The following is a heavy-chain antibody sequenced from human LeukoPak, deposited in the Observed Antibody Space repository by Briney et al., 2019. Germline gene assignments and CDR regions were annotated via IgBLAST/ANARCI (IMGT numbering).Heavy chain of an antibody. J-gene: IGHJ4*02. CDR3: ARADILTGPLDY. D-gene: IGHD3-9*01. Sequence: ASVKVSCKASGYTFTGYYMHWVRQAPGQGLEWMGWINPNSGGTNYAQKFQGWVTMTRDTSISTAYMELSRLRSDDTAVYCCARADILTGPLDYWGQGTLVTVSS. CDR2: INPNSGGT. V-gene: IGHV1-2*04. CDR1: GYTFTGYY.